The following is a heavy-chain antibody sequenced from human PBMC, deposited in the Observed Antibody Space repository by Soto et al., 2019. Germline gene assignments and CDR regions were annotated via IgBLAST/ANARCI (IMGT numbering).Heavy chain of an antibody. J-gene: IGHJ4*02. V-gene: IGHV1-69*02. D-gene: IGHD1-26*01. CDR2: IIPILGIA. CDR1: GGTFSSYT. CDR3: ACETGWELLRNFDY. Sequence: QVQLVQSGAEVKKPGSSVKVSCKASGGTFSSYTISWVRQAPGQGLEWMGRIIPILGIANYAQKFQGRVTITADKSTSTAYMELSSLRSEDTAVYYCACETGWELLRNFDYWGQGTLVTVSS.